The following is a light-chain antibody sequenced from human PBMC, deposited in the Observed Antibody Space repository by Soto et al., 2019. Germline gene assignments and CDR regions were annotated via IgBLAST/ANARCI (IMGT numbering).Light chain of an antibody. CDR2: DAS. CDR1: QGISNY. CDR3: QQYETFSGT. V-gene: IGKV1-16*01. Sequence: DIQMTQSPSSLSASVGDRVTITFRASQGISNYLPWYQQKPGEAPKLLIYDASALPRGVPSRFSGSGSGTKFTLTIASLQPDDFATYYCQQYETFSGTFGPGTRWIS. J-gene: IGKJ1*01.